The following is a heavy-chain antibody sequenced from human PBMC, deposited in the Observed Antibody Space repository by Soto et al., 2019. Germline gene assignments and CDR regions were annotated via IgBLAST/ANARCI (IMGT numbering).Heavy chain of an antibody. V-gene: IGHV4-59*01. J-gene: IGHJ4*02. CDR1: GGSISSNY. Sequence: SETLSLTCTVSGGSISSNYWTWIRQPPGKGLEWMGYVYNSGSTNYNPSLKSRVTISEDTSKSQFSLKVNSMTAADTAVYYCARYRREAVAGYTLDNWGQGILVTVSS. CDR2: VYNSGST. D-gene: IGHD6-13*01. CDR3: ARYRREAVAGYTLDN.